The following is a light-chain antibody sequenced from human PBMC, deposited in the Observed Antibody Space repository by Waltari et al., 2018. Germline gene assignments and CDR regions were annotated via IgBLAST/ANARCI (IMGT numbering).Light chain of an antibody. J-gene: IGKJ4*01. V-gene: IGKV3-20*01. CDR1: QSVSSSY. CDR3: QQYGSSPPELT. Sequence: EIVLTQSPGTLSLSPGERATLSCRASQSVSSSYLAWYQQKPGRAPRLLIYGASSRATGIPDRFSGSGSGTDFTLTISRLEPEDFAVYYCQQYGSSPPELTFGGGTKVEIK. CDR2: GAS.